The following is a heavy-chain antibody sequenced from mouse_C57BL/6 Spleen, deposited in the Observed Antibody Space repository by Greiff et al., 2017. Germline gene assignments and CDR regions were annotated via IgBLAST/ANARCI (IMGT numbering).Heavy chain of an antibody. CDR3: ARSIYYGSSYYAMDY. J-gene: IGHJ4*01. CDR2: INPSSGYT. D-gene: IGHD1-1*01. Sequence: VQLQQSGAELARPGASVKMSCKASGYTFTSYTMHWVKQRPGPGLEWIGYINPSSGYTKYNQKFKDKATLTADNTSSTAYMQLSSLTSEDSAVYYCARSIYYGSSYYAMDYWGQGTSVTVSS. V-gene: IGHV1-4*01. CDR1: GYTFTSYT.